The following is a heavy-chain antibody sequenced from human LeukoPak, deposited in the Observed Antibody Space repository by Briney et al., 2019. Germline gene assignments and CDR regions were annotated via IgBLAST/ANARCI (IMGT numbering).Heavy chain of an antibody. Sequence: SETLSLTCAVYGGSFSGYYWSWIRQPPGKGLEWIGEINHSGSTSYNPSLKSRVTISVDTSKNQFSLKLSSVTAADTAVYYCASGYDSSGYYHDYWGQGTLVTVSS. V-gene: IGHV4-34*01. CDR1: GGSFSGYY. CDR2: INHSGST. J-gene: IGHJ4*02. CDR3: ASGYDSSGYYHDY. D-gene: IGHD3-22*01.